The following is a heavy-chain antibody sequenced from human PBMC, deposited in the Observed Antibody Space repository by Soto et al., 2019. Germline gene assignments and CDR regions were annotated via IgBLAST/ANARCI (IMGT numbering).Heavy chain of an antibody. CDR3: ARGRGEQFLEWLSAKHTVFEPLDY. D-gene: IGHD3-3*01. Sequence: ASVKVSCKASGYTFTSYDINWVRQATGQGLEWMGWMNPNSGNTGYAQKFQGRVTMTRNTSISTAYMELSSLRSEDTAVYYCARGRGEQFLEWLSAKHTVFEPLDYWGQGTLVTVSS. J-gene: IGHJ4*02. CDR1: GYTFTSYD. V-gene: IGHV1-8*01. CDR2: MNPNSGNT.